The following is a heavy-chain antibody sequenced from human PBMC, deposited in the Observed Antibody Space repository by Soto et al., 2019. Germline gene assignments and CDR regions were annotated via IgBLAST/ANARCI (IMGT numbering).Heavy chain of an antibody. CDR2: LRESGSTT. V-gene: IGHV3-23*01. D-gene: IGHD2-2*01. Sequence: VQLWDSGGGLVQPGGSLRLSCAASGFSFSSSAMSWVRQAPGKRLERVSTLRESGSTTHYPDPVKGRFTISRDTSNNILFLQMNSLRAEETAIYYCTKDSHWAIISPTHDYWGQGTLVTVSS. CDR3: TKDSHWAIISPTHDY. CDR1: GFSFSSSA. J-gene: IGHJ4*02.